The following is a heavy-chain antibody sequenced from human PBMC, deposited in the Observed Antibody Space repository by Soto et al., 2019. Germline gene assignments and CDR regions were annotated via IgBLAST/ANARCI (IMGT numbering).Heavy chain of an antibody. CDR1: GFTFSDYA. CDR2: VSHDGRNT. CDR3: AKGGRQWLVTSDFNY. Sequence: VQLVESGGGVVQPGRSLRLSCAASGFTFSDYAMHWVRQAPGKGLEWVAVVSHDGRNTHYADSVKGRFTISRDSSKNTVSLEMTSLSAEVTAVYSCAKGGRQWLVTSDFNYWGQGALVTVSS. D-gene: IGHD6-19*01. J-gene: IGHJ4*02. V-gene: IGHV3-30*18.